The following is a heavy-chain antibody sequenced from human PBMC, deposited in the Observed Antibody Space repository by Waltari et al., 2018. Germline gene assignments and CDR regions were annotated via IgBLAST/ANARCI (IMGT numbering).Heavy chain of an antibody. D-gene: IGHD1-26*01. Sequence: EVQLVESGGGLVQPGGSLRLSCAASGSTFSSYWMSWVRQAPGKGLEWVANRKQDGSEKYDVDAGKGRFTISRDNAKNSLYLQMNSLRAEDTAVYYCARGGSYFDYWGQGTLVTVSS. J-gene: IGHJ4*02. V-gene: IGHV3-7*01. CDR1: GSTFSSYW. CDR2: RKQDGSEK. CDR3: ARGGSYFDY.